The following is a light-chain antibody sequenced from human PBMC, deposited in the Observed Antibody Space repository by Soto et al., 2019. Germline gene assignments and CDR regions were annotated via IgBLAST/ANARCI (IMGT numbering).Light chain of an antibody. J-gene: IGKJ3*01. Sequence: DIQLTQSPSSLSAPVRDRVTITCRMSQGISAYLNCYRHKPGKDPKLLIYSASNLQSGVPSRFSGSGSGTDFTLTVSSLQPEDVATYYGQRTYNAHRFTFGPGTKVDIK. CDR1: QGISAY. V-gene: IGKV1-27*01. CDR3: QRTYNAHRFT. CDR2: SAS.